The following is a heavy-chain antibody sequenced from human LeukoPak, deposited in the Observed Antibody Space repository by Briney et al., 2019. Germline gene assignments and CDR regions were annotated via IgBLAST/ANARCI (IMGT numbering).Heavy chain of an antibody. CDR2: IKQDGSEK. Sequence: QSGGSLRLSCAASGFTFSSYWMSWVRQARGRGLEWVDNIKQDGSEKYCGDSVKRRFTISRDNAKNSLYLQMNSLRAEDTAVYYCARDLEAYCGGDCYWGYFDYWGQGTLVTVSS. J-gene: IGHJ4*02. V-gene: IGHV3-7*01. D-gene: IGHD2-21*02. CDR3: ARDLEAYCGGDCYWGYFDY. CDR1: GFTFSSYW.